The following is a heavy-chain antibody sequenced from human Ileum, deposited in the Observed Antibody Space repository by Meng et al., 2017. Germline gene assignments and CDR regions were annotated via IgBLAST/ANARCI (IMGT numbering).Heavy chain of an antibody. Sequence: VRLQEPGPGLVGPSGTLSLTCAVSGRPSRGSDGWSWVRQPPGKGLEWIAEMNLGGSPNYNPSLKSRVTMSVDKSNDHLSLQLTSVTAADTAVYYCAHIFDSWGQGTLVTASS. CDR3: AHIFDS. CDR1: GRPSRGSDG. V-gene: IGHV4-4*02. J-gene: IGHJ4*02. CDR2: MNLGGSP.